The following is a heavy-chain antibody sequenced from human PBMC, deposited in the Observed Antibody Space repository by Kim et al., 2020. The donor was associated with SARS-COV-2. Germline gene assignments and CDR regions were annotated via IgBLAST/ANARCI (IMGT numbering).Heavy chain of an antibody. CDR1: GGSITSGSYY. CDR3: ARGGSWRGFDY. V-gene: IGHV4-31*03. D-gene: IGHD1-26*01. Sequence: SETLSLTCTVSGGSITSGSYYWSWIRQHPGKGLEWIGYIYYSGSTYYTPSPKSRVSISLDTSNNQFSLKLTSVTAADTAVYYCARGGSWRGFDYWGQGTLVTVSS. CDR2: IYYSGST. J-gene: IGHJ4*02.